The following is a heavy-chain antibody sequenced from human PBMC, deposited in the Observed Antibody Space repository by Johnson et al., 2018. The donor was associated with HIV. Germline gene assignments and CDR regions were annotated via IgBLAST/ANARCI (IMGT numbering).Heavy chain of an antibody. CDR2: INWNGGST. Sequence: MLLVESGGGVVRPGGSLRLSCAASGFTFDDYGMSWVRQAPGKGLEWVSGINWNGGSTGSADSVKGRIIISRDNAKNSLYLQMNSLRAEDTALYYCARDGNDGSPGNDAFDIWGQGTMVTVSS. CDR1: GFTFDDYG. D-gene: IGHD1-14*01. V-gene: IGHV3-20*04. J-gene: IGHJ3*02. CDR3: ARDGNDGSPGNDAFDI.